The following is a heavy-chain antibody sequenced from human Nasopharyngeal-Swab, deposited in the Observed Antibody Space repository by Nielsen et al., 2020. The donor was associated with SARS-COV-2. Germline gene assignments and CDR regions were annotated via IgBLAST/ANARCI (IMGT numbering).Heavy chain of an antibody. V-gene: IGHV4-30-4*01. CDR2: IYYSGST. J-gene: IGHJ6*03. D-gene: IGHD3-10*01. CDR1: GGSISSGDYY. CDR3: AREGDGGSGSYLGYYYYYYMDV. Sequence: SETLSLTCTVSGGSISSGDYYWSWIRQPPGKGLEWIGYIYYSGSTYYNPSLKSRVTISVDTSKNQFSLKLSSVTAADTAVYYCAREGDGGSGSYLGYYYYYYMDVWGKGTTVTVPS.